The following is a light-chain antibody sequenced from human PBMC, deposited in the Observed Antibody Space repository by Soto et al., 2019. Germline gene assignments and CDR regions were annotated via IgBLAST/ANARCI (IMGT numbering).Light chain of an antibody. Sequence: EIVLTQSPGALSVAPGETLSLSRRASEAINNNFVAWYQQRPGQVPRLLMYGASIRVSGVPDRISGRRSGTGFILNIARVEPEDSAVYFCQQYHLSPLTFGGGTQV. CDR2: GAS. CDR1: EAINNNF. J-gene: IGKJ4*01. CDR3: QQYHLSPLT. V-gene: IGKV3-20*01.